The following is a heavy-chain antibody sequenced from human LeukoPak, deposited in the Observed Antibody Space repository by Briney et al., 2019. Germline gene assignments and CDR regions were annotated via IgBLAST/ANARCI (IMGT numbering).Heavy chain of an antibody. CDR3: AKDQGYCSGGSCYLFDY. Sequence: GGSLRLSCAAFGFTFRSYAMSWVRQAPGKGLEWVSAISGSGGSTYYADSVKGRFTISRDNSKNTLYLQMNSLRAEDTAVYYCAKDQGYCSGGSCYLFDYWGQGTLVTVSS. CDR1: GFTFRSYA. D-gene: IGHD2-15*01. CDR2: ISGSGGST. J-gene: IGHJ4*02. V-gene: IGHV3-23*01.